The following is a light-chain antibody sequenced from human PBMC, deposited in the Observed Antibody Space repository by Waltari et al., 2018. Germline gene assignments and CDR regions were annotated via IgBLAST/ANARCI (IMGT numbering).Light chain of an antibody. CDR1: NNDVGGFNY. CDR2: DVS. Sequence: QSALTQPASVSGSPGQSITISCTGTNNDVGGFNYVSWYQQHPGKAPRLMIYDVSYRPSGVCHRFSGSKSGNTASLTISGLQAEDDTYYFCSSYTASSTGVFGGGTKVTVL. V-gene: IGLV2-14*03. CDR3: SSYTASSTGV. J-gene: IGLJ3*02.